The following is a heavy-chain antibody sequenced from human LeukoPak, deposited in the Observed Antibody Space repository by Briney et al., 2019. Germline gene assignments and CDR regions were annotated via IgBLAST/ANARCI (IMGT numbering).Heavy chain of an antibody. CDR2: ISYDGSNK. V-gene: IGHV3-30-3*01. D-gene: IGHD1-1*01. CDR1: GFTFSSYA. Sequence: PGGSLRLSCAASGFTFSSYAMSWVRQAPGKGLEWVAVISYDGSNKYYADSVKGRFTISRDNSKNTLYLQMNSLRAEDTAVYYCTRFEYIKGGLDYWGQGALVTVSS. CDR3: TRFEYIKGGLDY. J-gene: IGHJ4*02.